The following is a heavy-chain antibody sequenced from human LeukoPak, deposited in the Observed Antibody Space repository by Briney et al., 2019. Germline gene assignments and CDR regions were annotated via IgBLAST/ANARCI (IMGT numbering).Heavy chain of an antibody. CDR3: AKHYPPLKDVDIVATIYFDY. CDR2: ISGSGGST. CDR1: GFTFSSYA. Sequence: GGSLRLSCAASGFTFSSYAMSWVRQAPGKGLEWVSAISGSGGSTYYADSVKGRFTISRDNSKNTLYLQMNSLRAEDTAVYYCAKHYPPLKDVDIVATIYFDYWGQGTLVTVSS. V-gene: IGHV3-23*01. J-gene: IGHJ4*02. D-gene: IGHD5-12*01.